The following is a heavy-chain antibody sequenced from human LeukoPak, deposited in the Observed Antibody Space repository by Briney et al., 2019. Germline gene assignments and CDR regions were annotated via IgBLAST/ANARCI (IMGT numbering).Heavy chain of an antibody. CDR2: INPNSGGT. CDR3: SAAIAGYYYYGMDV. Sequence: ASVKVSCKASGYTFTGYYMHWVRQAPGQGLEWMGWINPNSGGTNYAQKFQGRVTMTRDTSISTAYMELSRLRSDDTAVYYCSAAIAGYYYYGMDVWGQGTTVTVSS. V-gene: IGHV1-2*02. CDR1: GYTFTGYY. D-gene: IGHD2-2*02. J-gene: IGHJ6*02.